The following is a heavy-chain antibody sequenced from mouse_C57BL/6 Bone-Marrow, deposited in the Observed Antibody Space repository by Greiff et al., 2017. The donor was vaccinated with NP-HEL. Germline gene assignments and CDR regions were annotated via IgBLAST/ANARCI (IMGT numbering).Heavy chain of an antibody. CDR1: GYAFSSYW. CDR2: IYPGDGDT. V-gene: IGHV1-80*01. Sequence: QVQLQQSGAELVKPGASVKISCKASGYAFSSYWMNWVKQRPGKGLEWIGQIYPGDGDTNYNGKFKGKATLTADKSSSTAYMQLSSLTSEDSAVYFCARSKSLYYYGSSPYYAMDYWGQGTSVTVSS. J-gene: IGHJ4*01. CDR3: ARSKSLYYYGSSPYYAMDY. D-gene: IGHD1-1*01.